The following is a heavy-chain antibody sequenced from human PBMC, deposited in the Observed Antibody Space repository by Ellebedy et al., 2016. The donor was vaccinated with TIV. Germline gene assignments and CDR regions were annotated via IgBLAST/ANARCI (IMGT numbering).Heavy chain of an antibody. J-gene: IGHJ3*02. V-gene: IGHV4-39*07. D-gene: IGHD3-10*01. CDR1: GGSISSSSYY. CDR3: ARDSSVREGHDAFDI. Sequence: SETLSLTCTVSGGSISSSSYYWGWIRQPPGKGLEWIGNTYYSGSTFYNPSLMSRVIISVDTSKNQFSLKLTSVTAADTAVYYCARDSSVREGHDAFDIWGQGTVVTVSS. CDR2: TYYSGST.